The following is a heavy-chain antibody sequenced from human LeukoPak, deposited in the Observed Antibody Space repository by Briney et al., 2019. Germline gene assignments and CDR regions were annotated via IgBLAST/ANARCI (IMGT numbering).Heavy chain of an antibody. CDR2: ISWNSGSI. V-gene: IGHV3-9*01. CDR1: GFTFDDYA. D-gene: IGHD3-22*01. CDR3: AKDSNYDSSGYLNF. Sequence: GGSLRLSCAASGFTFDDYAMPWVRQAPGKGLEWVSGISWNSGSIGYADSVKGRFTISRDNAKNSLYLQMNSLRAEDTALYYCAKDSNYDSSGYLNFWGQGTLVTVSS. J-gene: IGHJ4*02.